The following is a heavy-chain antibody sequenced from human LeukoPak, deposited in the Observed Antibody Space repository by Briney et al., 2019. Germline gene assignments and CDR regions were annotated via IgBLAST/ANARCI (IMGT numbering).Heavy chain of an antibody. J-gene: IGHJ4*02. V-gene: IGHV1-69*05. Sequence: GASVKVSCKASGGTFSSYAISWVRQAPGQGLEWMGGIIPIFGTANYAQKFQGRVTITTDESTSTAYMELSSLRSDDTAVYYCTTGKIYCSTTSCSDDYWGQGTLVTVSS. CDR1: GGTFSSYA. D-gene: IGHD2-2*01. CDR2: IIPIFGTA. CDR3: TTGKIYCSTTSCSDDY.